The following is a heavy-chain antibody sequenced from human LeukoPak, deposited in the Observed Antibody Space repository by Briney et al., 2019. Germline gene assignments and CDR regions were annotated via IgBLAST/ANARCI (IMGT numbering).Heavy chain of an antibody. Sequence: GGSLRLSCAASEFTFNNHDMHWVHQAPGKGLEWVAAISYDGRNKYYADSVKGRFTISRDNSKNTLNLQMNSLRTKDTAVFYCAKPRDIDSWAFDVWGQGTMVTVSS. CDR1: EFTFNNHD. D-gene: IGHD2-15*01. CDR3: AKPRDIDSWAFDV. J-gene: IGHJ3*01. V-gene: IGHV3-30*18. CDR2: ISYDGRNK.